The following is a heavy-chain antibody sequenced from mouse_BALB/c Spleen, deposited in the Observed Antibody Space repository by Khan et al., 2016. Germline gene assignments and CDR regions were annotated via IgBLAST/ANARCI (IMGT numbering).Heavy chain of an antibody. J-gene: IGHJ1*01. V-gene: IGHV3-2*02. CDR2: IRYSGST. CDR3: TRSPTAARYFDV. Sequence: EVELVESGPGLVKPSQSLSLTCTVTDYSITSDYAWNWIRQFPGNKLEWMGYIRYSGSTTYNPSLTSRSSITRDTSKHQFFQKFNSVTNEDTATTYCTRSPTAARYFDVWGAGTTVTVSS. D-gene: IGHD1-2*01. CDR1: DYSITSDYA.